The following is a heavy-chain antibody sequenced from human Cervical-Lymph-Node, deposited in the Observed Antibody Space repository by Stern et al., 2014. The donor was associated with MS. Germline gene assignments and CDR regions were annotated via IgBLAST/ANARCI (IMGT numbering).Heavy chain of an antibody. Sequence: QVQLQESGPGLVKPSETLSLTCTVSGYSITSGYYWGWIRQPPGKGLEWIGRIYHSGSTYYNPSLKRRVTISVDTSKNQFSLKLPSVTAADTAVYYCAREEQQLVHGNWFDPWGQGTLVTVSS. CDR1: GYSITSGYY. V-gene: IGHV4-38-2*02. CDR3: AREEQQLVHGNWFDP. D-gene: IGHD6-13*01. CDR2: IYHSGST. J-gene: IGHJ5*02.